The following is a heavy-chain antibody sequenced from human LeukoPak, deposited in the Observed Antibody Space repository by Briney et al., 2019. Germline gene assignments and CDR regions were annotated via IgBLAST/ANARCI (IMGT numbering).Heavy chain of an antibody. CDR2: SCTTGRT. V-gene: IGHV4-4*07. CDR3: ARSGGSGFQLDS. J-gene: IGHJ4*02. CDR1: GGSIGSYY. Sequence: SETLSLTCTVSGGSIGSYYWSWVRQPAGKGLEWIGRSCTTGRTIYNPSLKSRVTMSLDTSKNQLSLNLSSVTAADTAVYYCARSGGSGFQLDSWGQGTLVTVSS. D-gene: IGHD1-26*01.